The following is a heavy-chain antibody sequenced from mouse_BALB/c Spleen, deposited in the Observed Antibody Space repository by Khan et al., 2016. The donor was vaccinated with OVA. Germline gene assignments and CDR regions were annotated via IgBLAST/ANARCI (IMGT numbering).Heavy chain of an antibody. V-gene: IGHV5-6-4*01. Sequence: EVELVESGGGLVRPGGSLKLSCAASGFSFSSYSMSWVRQTPEKRLEWVATISSGGSYTYYPDSVKGRFTISRDNAKNTQHLQVNSLRSEDTARYYCTGQRGYYGSSPYFDYWGQGTTLTVSS. CDR1: GFSFSSYS. CDR2: ISSGGSYT. D-gene: IGHD1-1*01. CDR3: TGQRGYYGSSPYFDY. J-gene: IGHJ2*01.